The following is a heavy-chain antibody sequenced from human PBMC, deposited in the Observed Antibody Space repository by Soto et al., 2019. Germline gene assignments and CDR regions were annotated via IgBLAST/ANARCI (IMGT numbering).Heavy chain of an antibody. CDR3: TRNFYCSSTSCPPWFDP. V-gene: IGHV3-49*03. J-gene: IGHJ5*02. CDR2: IRSKAYGGTT. D-gene: IGHD2-2*01. CDR1: GFTFGDYA. Sequence: SLRLSCTASGFTFGDYAMSWFRQAPGKGLEWVGFIRSKAYGGTTEYAASVKGRFTISRDDSKSIAYLQMNSLKTEDTAVYYCTRNFYCSSTSCPPWFDPWGQGTLVTVSS.